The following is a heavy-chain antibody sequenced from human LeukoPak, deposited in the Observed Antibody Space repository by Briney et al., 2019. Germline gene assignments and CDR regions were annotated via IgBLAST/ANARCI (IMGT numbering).Heavy chain of an antibody. CDR1: GFTFSSYA. CDR3: ARGGTYYEMDYYYGMDV. J-gene: IGHJ6*02. Sequence: GRSLRLSCAASGFTFSSYAMHWVRQAPGKGLGWVAVMSYDGSNKYYADSVEGRFTISRDNSKNTLYLQMNSLRAEDTAVYYCARGGTYYEMDYYYGMDVWGQGTTVTVSS. D-gene: IGHD3-3*01. V-gene: IGHV3-30-3*01. CDR2: MSYDGSNK.